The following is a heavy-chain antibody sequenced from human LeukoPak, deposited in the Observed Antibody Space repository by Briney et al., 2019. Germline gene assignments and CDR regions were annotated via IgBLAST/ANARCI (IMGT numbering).Heavy chain of an antibody. Sequence: SETLSLTCTVSGGSISNYYWSWIRQPPGKGLELIGFVYYTGSTNYNPSLESRVTISVDTSKNQFSLSLSSVTAADTAVYYCARVRDSTLYLPYYFDYWGQGTLVTVSS. V-gene: IGHV4-59*01. D-gene: IGHD2/OR15-2a*01. CDR3: ARVRDSTLYLPYYFDY. CDR2: VYYTGST. J-gene: IGHJ4*02. CDR1: GGSISNYY.